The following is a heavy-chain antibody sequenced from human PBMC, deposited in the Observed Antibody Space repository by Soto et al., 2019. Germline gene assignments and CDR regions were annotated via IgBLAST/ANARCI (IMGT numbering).Heavy chain of an antibody. J-gene: IGHJ4*02. CDR3: ARHGRDGYNYESFDY. CDR2: IYTGDSDT. V-gene: IGHV5-51*01. Sequence: GELLKISLSGPGYTFICYGIGWVRQIPGKGLEWMGIIYTGDSDTRYSPSFQGQVNISADKSISTAYLQWSSLKASDTAMYYCARHGRDGYNYESFDYWGQGTLVTVSS. CDR1: GYTFICYG. D-gene: IGHD5-12*01.